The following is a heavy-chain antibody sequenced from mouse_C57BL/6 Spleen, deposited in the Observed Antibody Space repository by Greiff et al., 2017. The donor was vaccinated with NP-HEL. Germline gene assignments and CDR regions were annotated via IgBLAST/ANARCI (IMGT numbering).Heavy chain of an antibody. CDR2: IYPGDGDT. V-gene: IGHV1-80*01. Sequence: QVQLQQSGAELVKPGASVKISCKASGYAFSSYWMNWVKQRPGKGLEWIGQIYPGDGDTNYNGKFKGKATLTADKSSSTAYMQLSSLTSEDSAVYFCARGGNYYAMDYWGQGTSVTASS. CDR3: ARGGNYYAMDY. J-gene: IGHJ4*01. CDR1: GYAFSSYW.